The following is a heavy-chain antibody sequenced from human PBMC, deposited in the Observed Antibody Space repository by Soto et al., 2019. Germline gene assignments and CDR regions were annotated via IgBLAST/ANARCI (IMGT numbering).Heavy chain of an antibody. CDR1: GDTFTSYG. CDR2: ISAYTGNT. Sequence: ASVKVSCRASGDTFTSYGIIWLRQAPRQGLEWMGWISAYTGNTNYAQKLQGRVIMTTDTSKSTDYMEMRSMRSDDTAVYYCARDLSIAAAGTDAFDIWGQGTMVTVSS. CDR3: ARDLSIAAAGTDAFDI. D-gene: IGHD6-13*01. J-gene: IGHJ3*02. V-gene: IGHV1-18*01.